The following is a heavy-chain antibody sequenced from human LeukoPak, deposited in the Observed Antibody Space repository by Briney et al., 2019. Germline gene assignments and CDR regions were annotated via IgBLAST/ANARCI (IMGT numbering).Heavy chain of an antibody. V-gene: IGHV3-74*01. J-gene: IGHJ4*02. CDR1: GFTFSSNW. CDR3: TRDPSGWSYFDY. D-gene: IGHD6-19*01. CDR2: INSDGTST. Sequence: GGSLRLSCAASGFTFSSNWMHWVRQAPGKGLVWVSRINSDGTSTSYADSVTGRFTISRDNAKNTLYLQMNSLRVEDTAVYYCTRDPSGWSYFDYWGQGTLVTVSS.